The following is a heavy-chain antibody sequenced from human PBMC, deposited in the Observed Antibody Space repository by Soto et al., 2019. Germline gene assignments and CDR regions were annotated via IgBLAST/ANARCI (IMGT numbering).Heavy chain of an antibody. CDR2: IIPIFGTA. CDR1: GGTFSIYA. Sequence: SVKVSCKASGGTFSIYAISWVRQAPLQGLEWMGGIIPIFGTANYAQKFQGRVTITADKSTSTAYMELSSLRSEDTAVYYCARDTEYSSSWYKGYYGMDVWGQGTTVTVSS. CDR3: ARDTEYSSSWYKGYYGMDV. V-gene: IGHV1-69*06. D-gene: IGHD6-13*01. J-gene: IGHJ6*02.